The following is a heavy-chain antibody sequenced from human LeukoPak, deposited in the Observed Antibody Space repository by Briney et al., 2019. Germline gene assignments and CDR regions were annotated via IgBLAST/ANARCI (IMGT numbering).Heavy chain of an antibody. CDR1: GFTFDDYA. Sequence: PGGSLRLSCAASGFTFDDYAIHWVRQAPGKGLEWVSGISWNSGSIGYADSVRGRFTISRDNAKNSLYLQMNSLRAEDTALYYCAKAIGGYYFDYWGQGTLVTVSS. CDR2: ISWNSGSI. CDR3: AKAIGGYYFDY. V-gene: IGHV3-9*01. J-gene: IGHJ4*02. D-gene: IGHD3-10*01.